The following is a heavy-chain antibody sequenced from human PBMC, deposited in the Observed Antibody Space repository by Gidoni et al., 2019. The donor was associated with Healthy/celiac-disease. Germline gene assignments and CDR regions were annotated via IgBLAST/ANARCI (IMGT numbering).Heavy chain of an antibody. Sequence: QVQLQESGPGLVKPSQTLSLTCTVSGGSIRSGCYYWSWIRQHPGKGLEWIGYIYYSGSTYYNPSLKRRVTIAVDTSKNQFSLKLSSVTAADTAVYDCARAGNLSLWFGDLSPNESYFDYWGQGTLVTVSS. CDR2: IYYSGST. CDR1: GGSIRSGCYY. V-gene: IGHV4-31*03. D-gene: IGHD3-10*01. J-gene: IGHJ4*02. CDR3: ARAGNLSLWFGDLSPNESYFDY.